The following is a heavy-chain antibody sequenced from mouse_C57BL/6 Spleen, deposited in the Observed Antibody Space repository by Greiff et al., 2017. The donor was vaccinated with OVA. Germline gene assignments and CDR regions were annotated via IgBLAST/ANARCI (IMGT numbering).Heavy chain of an antibody. V-gene: IGHV10-1*01. CDR1: GFSFNTYA. Sequence: EVKVVESGGGLVQPKGSLKLSCAASGFSFNTYAMNWVRQAPGKGLEWVARIRSKSNNYATYYADSVKDRFTISRDDSESMLYLQMNNLKTEDTAMYYCVRGEDYFDYWGQGTTLTVSS. J-gene: IGHJ2*01. CDR2: IRSKSNNYAT. CDR3: VRGEDYFDY.